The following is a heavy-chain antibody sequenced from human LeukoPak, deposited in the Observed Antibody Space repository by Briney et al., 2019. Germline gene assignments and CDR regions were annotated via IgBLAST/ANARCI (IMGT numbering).Heavy chain of an antibody. D-gene: IGHD1-26*01. CDR3: AKTHQWELPKGYYFDY. V-gene: IGHV3-23*01. CDR1: GFTFSSYA. J-gene: IGHJ4*02. Sequence: GGSLSLSCAASGFTFSSYAMSWVRQAPGKGLEWVSAISGSGGSTYYADSVKGRFTISRDNSKNTLYLQMNSLRAEDRAVYYCAKTHQWELPKGYYFDYWGQGTLVTVSS. CDR2: ISGSGGST.